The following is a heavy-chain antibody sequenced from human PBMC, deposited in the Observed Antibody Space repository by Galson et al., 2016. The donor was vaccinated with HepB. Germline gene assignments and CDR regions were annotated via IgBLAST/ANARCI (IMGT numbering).Heavy chain of an antibody. V-gene: IGHV3-23*01. D-gene: IGHD6-19*01. CDR1: GFTFNSYA. Sequence: SLRLSCAASGFTFNSYAMNWVRQAPGKGLEWVSVISDSGDYIFYADSVKGRFTISRDNSKDTLYLQMNSLRAEDTATYFCAKAPPCRVPGCHMGRLDDWGQGALVTVSS. J-gene: IGHJ4*02. CDR2: ISDSGDYI. CDR3: AKAPPCRVPGCHMGRLDD.